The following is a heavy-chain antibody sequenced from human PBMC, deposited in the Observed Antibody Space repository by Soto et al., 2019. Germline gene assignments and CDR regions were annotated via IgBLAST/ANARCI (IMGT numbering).Heavy chain of an antibody. Sequence: QVQLQESGPGLVKPSGTLSLTCAVSSGSISSSNWWSWVRQPPGKGLEWIGEIYHSGSTNYNPSLKRRVPITVDKARDQVALQRSSVTAADPAVYYWARVGRGFSELDYWGQGTLVTVSS. V-gene: IGHV4-4*02. CDR3: ARVGRGFSELDY. CDR2: IYHSGST. J-gene: IGHJ4*02. D-gene: IGHD5-12*01. CDR1: SGSISSSNW.